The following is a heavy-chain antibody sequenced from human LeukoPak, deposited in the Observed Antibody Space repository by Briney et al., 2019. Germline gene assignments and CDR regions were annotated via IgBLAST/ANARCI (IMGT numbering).Heavy chain of an antibody. CDR2: INPSGGST. CDR1: GYTFTSYY. CDR3: ARGGFLDANFDY. V-gene: IGHV1-46*01. Sequence: GASVKVSCKASGYTFTSYYMHWVRQAPGQGLEWMGIINPSGGSTSYAQKFQGRLTMTTDTSTSTAYMDLRSLRSDDTAVYYCARGGFLDANFDYWGQGTLVTVSS. D-gene: IGHD3-3*01. J-gene: IGHJ4*02.